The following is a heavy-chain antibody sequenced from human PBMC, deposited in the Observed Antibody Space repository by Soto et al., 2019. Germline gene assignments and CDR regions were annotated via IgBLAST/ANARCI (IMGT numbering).Heavy chain of an antibody. Sequence: QVQLQESGPGLVKPSETLSLTCTVSGGSISSYYWSWIRQPPGKGLEWIGYIYYSGSTNYNPSLTSRVTISVDTSKNQCSLKRNSMTAADTAVYYCARHNYGSGSTYFDYWGQGTLVTVSS. CDR3: ARHNYGSGSTYFDY. CDR1: GGSISSYY. CDR2: IYYSGST. J-gene: IGHJ4*02. V-gene: IGHV4-59*08. D-gene: IGHD3-10*01.